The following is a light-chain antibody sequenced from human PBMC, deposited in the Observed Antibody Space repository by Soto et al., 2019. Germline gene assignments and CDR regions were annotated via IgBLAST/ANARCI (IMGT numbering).Light chain of an antibody. CDR3: QQGHSFPLT. J-gene: IGKJ4*01. Sequence: ANQLTQSPSSLSASVGDRVTITCRASQAISSALAWYQQKPGKPPKLLISAASSLQSGVPSRFSGSGSGTDFTLTINSLQPEDFATYYCQQGHSFPLTFGGGTKVDIK. V-gene: IGKV1-13*02. CDR2: AAS. CDR1: QAISSA.